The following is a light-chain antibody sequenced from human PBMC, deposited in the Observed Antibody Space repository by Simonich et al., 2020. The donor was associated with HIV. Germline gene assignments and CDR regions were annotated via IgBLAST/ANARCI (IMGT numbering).Light chain of an antibody. CDR2: WPS. CDR3: QQYYNSPLT. Sequence: DIVMTQSPVSLAVSLGERATINCKSSQSVLYSSNTKNYLAWYQQKLRQHPKLLISWPSPRQSGVPDRLRGSGSGTDFTLTIRRLQAEDVAVYYCQQYYNSPLTFGGGTKVEIK. CDR1: QSVLYSSNTKNY. J-gene: IGKJ4*01. V-gene: IGKV4-1*01.